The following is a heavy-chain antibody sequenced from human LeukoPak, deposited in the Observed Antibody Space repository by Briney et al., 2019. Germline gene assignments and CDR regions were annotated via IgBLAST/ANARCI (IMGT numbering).Heavy chain of an antibody. D-gene: IGHD3-3*01. CDR2: IYTSGST. CDR1: GGSISSGDYY. V-gene: IGHV4-61*02. J-gene: IGHJ4*02. Sequence: SETLSLTCTVSGGSISSGDYYWSWIRQPPGKSLEWIGRIYTSGSTNYNPSLKSRVTMSVDTSKNQFSLKLSSVTAADTAVYYCVSTAYNDFWSGRPGYFDYWGQGALVTVSS. CDR3: VSTAYNDFWSGRPGYFDY.